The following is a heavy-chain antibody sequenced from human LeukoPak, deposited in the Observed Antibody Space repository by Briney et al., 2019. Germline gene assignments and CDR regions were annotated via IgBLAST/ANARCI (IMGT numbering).Heavy chain of an antibody. V-gene: IGHV7-4-1*02. CDR2: INTNTGNL. D-gene: IGHD2-15*01. CDR1: GYTFTSYA. J-gene: IGHJ5*02. CDR3: TRDFKSLDSVVVVAALGWFDP. Sequence: EASVKVSCKASGYTFTSYAMNWVRQAPGQGLEWMGWINTNTGNLTYAQGFTGRFVLSLDTSVRTAYLQFSCLKGEDTSVSFFTRDFKSLDSVVVVAALGWFDPWGQGTLVTVSS.